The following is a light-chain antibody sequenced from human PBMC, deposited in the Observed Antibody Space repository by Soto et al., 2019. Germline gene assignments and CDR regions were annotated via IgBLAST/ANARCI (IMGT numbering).Light chain of an antibody. CDR1: QRISTW. CDR2: DAS. CDR3: QQYHGYSLT. Sequence: DIQMTQSPSTLSASVGDRVNLTCRASQRISTWLAWYQQKPGKAPKVLIYDASSLQSGVPSRFSGSESGTEFILTISGLQPDDFATYYCQQYHGYSLTFGQGTKVDI. V-gene: IGKV1-5*01. J-gene: IGKJ1*01.